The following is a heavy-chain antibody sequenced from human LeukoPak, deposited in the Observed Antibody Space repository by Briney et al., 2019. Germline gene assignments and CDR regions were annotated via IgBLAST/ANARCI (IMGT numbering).Heavy chain of an antibody. CDR1: GYTLTSYG. CDR2: ISAYNGNT. J-gene: IGHJ4*02. CDR3: ARARLRYSYGSSLGY. D-gene: IGHD5-18*01. V-gene: IGHV1-18*01. Sequence: ASVKVSCKASGYTLTSYGISWVRQAPGQGLEWMGWISAYNGNTNYAQKLQGRVTMTTDTSTSTAYMELRSLRSDDTAVYYCARARLRYSYGSSLGYWGQGTLVTVSS.